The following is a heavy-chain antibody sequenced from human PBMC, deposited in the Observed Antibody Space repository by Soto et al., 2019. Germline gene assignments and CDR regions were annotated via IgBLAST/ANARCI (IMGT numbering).Heavy chain of an antibody. J-gene: IGHJ6*02. D-gene: IGHD6-19*01. CDR2: IYPGDSDT. CDR3: ARSSGWAMNYYGMDV. V-gene: IGHV5-51*01. CDR1: GYSFTSYW. Sequence: SGESLKISCKGSGYSFTSYWIGWVRQMPGKGLEWMGIIYPGDSDTRYSPSFQGQVTISADKSISTAYLQWSSLKASDTAMYYCARSSGWAMNYYGMDVWGQGTTVTVSS.